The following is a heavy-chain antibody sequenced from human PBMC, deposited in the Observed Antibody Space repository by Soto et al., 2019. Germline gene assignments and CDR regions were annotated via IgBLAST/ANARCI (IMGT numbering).Heavy chain of an antibody. D-gene: IGHD6-19*01. CDR3: VRVGPGAVAGTPHH. Sequence: EVQLVESGGGLVQPGESLRLSCEVSGINITGHYMRWARQAPGKGLEWMSIFYDSRSTYYAASVKGRFTSSSGTANNALHLQKNRLKVDDSARYYYVRVGPGAVAGTPHHWGQGTPVTVSS. J-gene: IGHJ1*01. CDR1: GINITGHY. CDR2: FYDSRST. V-gene: IGHV3-53*01.